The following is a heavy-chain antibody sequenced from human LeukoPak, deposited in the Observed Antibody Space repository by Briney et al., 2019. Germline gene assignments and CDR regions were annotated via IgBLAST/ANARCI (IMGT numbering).Heavy chain of an antibody. CDR1: GGSISSYY. J-gene: IGHJ6*03. D-gene: IGHD3-10*01. CDR3: ARQIRGAFSTGITLIRGVRRHYYYMDV. Sequence: PSETLSLTCTVSGGSISSYYWSWIRQPPGKGLEWIGYIYYSGSTNYNPSLKSRVSTSVDTSKNQFSLKLSSVTAADTAVYYCARQIRGAFSTGITLIRGVRRHYYYMDVWGKGTTVTVSS. V-gene: IGHV4-59*08. CDR2: IYYSGST.